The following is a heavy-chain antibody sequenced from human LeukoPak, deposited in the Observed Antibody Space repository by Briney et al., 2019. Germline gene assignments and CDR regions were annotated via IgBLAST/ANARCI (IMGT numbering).Heavy chain of an antibody. CDR3: AKAMSGSYYYFDY. CDR1: GFTFDDYA. CDR2: ISWNSGSI. D-gene: IGHD1-26*01. Sequence: GRSLRLSCAASGFTFDDYAMHWVRQAPGKGLEWVSGISWNSGSIGYEDSVKGRFTISRDNAKNSLYLQMNSLRAEDTALYYCAKAMSGSYYYFDYWGQGTLVTGSS. V-gene: IGHV3-9*01. J-gene: IGHJ4*02.